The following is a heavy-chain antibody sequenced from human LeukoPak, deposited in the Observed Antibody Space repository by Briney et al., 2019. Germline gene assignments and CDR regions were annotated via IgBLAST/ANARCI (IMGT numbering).Heavy chain of an antibody. V-gene: IGHV3-66*01. J-gene: IGHJ4*02. CDR1: GFTVSSNY. CDR3: ARDEITVTSSIDY. CDR2: ISSGDST. Sequence: GGSLRLSCAASGFTVSSNYMSWVRQAPGKGLEWVSLISSGDSTCYADSVKGRFTISRDKSKNTLYLQMNSLRAEDTAVYYCARDEITVTSSIDYWGQGTLVTVSS. D-gene: IGHD4-17*01.